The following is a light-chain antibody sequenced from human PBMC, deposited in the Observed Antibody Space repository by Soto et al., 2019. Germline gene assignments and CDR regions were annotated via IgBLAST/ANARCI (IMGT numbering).Light chain of an antibody. CDR2: AAS. Sequence: DIQLTQSPSFLSASVGDRVTITCRASQGISSFLAWYQQKPGKAPKLLIYAASTLQSGVPSRFSGSGSGTDFTLTINSLKPEDSATYYCQRLNSYSTFGQGTKVEI. V-gene: IGKV1-9*01. J-gene: IGKJ1*01. CDR3: QRLNSYST. CDR1: QGISSF.